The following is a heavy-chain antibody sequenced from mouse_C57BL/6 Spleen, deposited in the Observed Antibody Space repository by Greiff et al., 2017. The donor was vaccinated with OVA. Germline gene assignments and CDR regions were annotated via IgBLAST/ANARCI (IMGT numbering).Heavy chain of an antibody. D-gene: IGHD1-1*01. CDR1: GYTFTSYW. V-gene: IGHV1-64*01. J-gene: IGHJ2*01. Sequence: QVQLQQSGAELVKPGASVKLSCKASGYTFTSYWLHWVKQRPGQGLEWIGMIHPNSGSTTYNEKLKSKATLPVDKSSSTAYLQLSSLTSEDSAVYDSSTTVVENDYFDYWCQGTTRTVSA. CDR2: IHPNSGST. CDR3: STTVVENDYFDY.